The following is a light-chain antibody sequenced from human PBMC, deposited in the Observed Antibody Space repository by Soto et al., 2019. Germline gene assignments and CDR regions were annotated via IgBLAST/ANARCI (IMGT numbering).Light chain of an antibody. CDR1: SSNIGANY. V-gene: IGLV1-47*02. CDR3: AAWDNILSVV. J-gene: IGLJ3*02. CDR2: STN. Sequence: QSVLTQPPSASGTPGQRVTISCSGGSSNIGANYVYWYQLLPGTAPKLLIYSTNQRPSGVPDRFSGSKSGTSASLAISGLRSEDEGEYYCAAWDNILSVVFGGGTKVTVL.